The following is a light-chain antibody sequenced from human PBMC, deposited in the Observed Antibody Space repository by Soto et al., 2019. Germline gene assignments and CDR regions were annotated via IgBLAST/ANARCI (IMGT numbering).Light chain of an antibody. CDR3: QQYGSLALT. CDR2: GAS. V-gene: IGKV3-20*01. CDR1: QSVSSSY. Sequence: EIVLTQSPGTLSLSPGERATLSCRASQSVSSSYLAWYQQKPGQAPRLLIYGASSRATCIPDRFSGSGSGTDFTLTISRLEPEDFAVYYCQQYGSLALTFGGGTKVEIK. J-gene: IGKJ4*01.